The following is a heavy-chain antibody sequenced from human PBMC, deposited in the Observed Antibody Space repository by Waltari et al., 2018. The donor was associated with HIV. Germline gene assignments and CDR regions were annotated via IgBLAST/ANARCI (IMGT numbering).Heavy chain of an antibody. CDR1: GLTVRNYA. V-gene: IGHV3-23*01. Sequence: EVQLLESGGGLVQQGGSRRLSCAASGLTVRNYAMSWVRPAPGKGLAWGAKSAGSGTNAYHADSVKGRFTIARDNSVNTRELQMHSLRAEDTAVYYCVPDCSGDTCVYYSGMDVWGQGTTVTVSS. CDR2: SAGSGTNA. CDR3: VPDCSGDTCVYYSGMDV. J-gene: IGHJ6*02. D-gene: IGHD2-15*01.